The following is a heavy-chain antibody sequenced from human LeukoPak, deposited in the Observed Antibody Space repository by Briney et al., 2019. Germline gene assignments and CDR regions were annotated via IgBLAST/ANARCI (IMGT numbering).Heavy chain of an antibody. CDR3: ASYPRYSSTPPFDY. Sequence: ASVKVSCKASGYSFTGQDMHWVRQAPGQGLEWMGWINPNSGDTNYAQKFQGRVTMTRDTTISTAYMELNRLTSDDTAVYYCASYPRYSSTPPFDYWGQGTPATVSS. J-gene: IGHJ4*02. V-gene: IGHV1-2*02. CDR2: INPNSGDT. CDR1: GYSFTGQD. D-gene: IGHD6-19*01.